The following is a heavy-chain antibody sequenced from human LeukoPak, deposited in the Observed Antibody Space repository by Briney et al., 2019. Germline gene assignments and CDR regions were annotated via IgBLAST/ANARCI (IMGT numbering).Heavy chain of an antibody. Sequence: SQTLSLTWAVDGGSVSGYCWGWIRQPPGNWLELIGVNNHSGSTNYNPSLKSRVTISVDTSNNQFSLKLSSVTAADTAVYYCARGCGYCSGGSRGAFDIWGQGTMVTVSS. V-gene: IGHV4-34*01. D-gene: IGHD2-15*01. J-gene: IGHJ3*02. CDR3: ARGCGYCSGGSRGAFDI. CDR2: NNHSGST. CDR1: GGSVSGYC.